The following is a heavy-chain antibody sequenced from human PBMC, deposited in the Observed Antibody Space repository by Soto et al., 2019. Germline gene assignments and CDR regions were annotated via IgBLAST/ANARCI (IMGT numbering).Heavy chain of an antibody. CDR2: INPKNGAT. Sequence: ASVKVSCKASGYTFTDHFIHWVRQAPGQELEEMGLINPKNGATKYAQKFQDWVSLTRDTSINTAYMVVSRVKSDDTAVYYCARAGISGSGSYIDSWGQGTLVTVST. J-gene: IGHJ4*02. D-gene: IGHD3-10*01. CDR1: GYTFTDHF. V-gene: IGHV1-2*04. CDR3: ARAGISGSGSYIDS.